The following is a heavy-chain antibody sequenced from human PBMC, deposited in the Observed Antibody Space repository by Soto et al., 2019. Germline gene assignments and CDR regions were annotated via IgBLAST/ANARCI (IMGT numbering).Heavy chain of an antibody. CDR1: GGSISSSSYY. D-gene: IGHD6-19*01. V-gene: IGHV4-39*01. J-gene: IGHJ4*02. Sequence: QLQLQESGPGLVKPSETLSLTCTVSGGSISSSSYYWGWIRKPPGKGLEWIGSIYYSGSTYYNPYLKIRVTISLDTSKNQFSLKLSSVTAADTAVYYCARHVAGYSSGLDYWGQGTLVTVSS. CDR2: IYYSGST. CDR3: ARHVAGYSSGLDY.